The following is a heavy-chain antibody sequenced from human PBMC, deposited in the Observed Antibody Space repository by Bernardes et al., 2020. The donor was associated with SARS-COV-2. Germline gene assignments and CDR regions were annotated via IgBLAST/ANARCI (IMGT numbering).Heavy chain of an antibody. CDR2: IYYSGST. V-gene: IGHV4-39*01. CDR3: ARQLRMGAIVVVPAADFDY. D-gene: IGHD2-2*01. J-gene: IGHJ4*02. Sequence: SETLSLTCTVSGGSISSSSYYWGWIRQPPGKGLEWIGSIYYSGSTYYNPFLKSRVTISVDTSKNQFSLKLSSVTAADTAVYYCARQLRMGAIVVVPAADFDYWGQGTLVTVSS. CDR1: GGSISSSSYY.